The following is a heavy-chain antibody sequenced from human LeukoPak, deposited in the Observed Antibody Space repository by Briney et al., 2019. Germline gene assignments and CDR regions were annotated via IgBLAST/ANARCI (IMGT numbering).Heavy chain of an antibody. CDR3: ARVKRVATRAFDI. Sequence: GGSLRLSCAASGFTFSSSDMHWVRQAPGKGPEWVAFIRYDGNNKYYADSVKGRFTISRDNAKNSLYLQMNSLRAEDTAVYYCARVKRVATRAFDIWGQGTMVTVSS. V-gene: IGHV3-30*02. CDR2: IRYDGNNK. J-gene: IGHJ3*02. CDR1: GFTFSSSD. D-gene: IGHD5-12*01.